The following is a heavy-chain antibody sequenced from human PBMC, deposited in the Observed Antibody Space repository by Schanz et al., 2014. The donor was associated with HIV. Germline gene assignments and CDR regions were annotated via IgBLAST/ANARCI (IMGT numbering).Heavy chain of an antibody. J-gene: IGHJ4*02. CDR3: ARSQKGTSCCSPLDF. Sequence: VLLVESGGGLVKPGRSLRLHCLASGFTFSDHTMHWVRQAPGRGLEWVALISHDGSNKYYADSVKGRFTVSRDNSKNRVFLQMNSLSTEDAAVYHCARSQKGTSCCSPLDFWGQGTPVTV. V-gene: IGHV3-30*04. CDR2: ISHDGSNK. D-gene: IGHD2-2*01. CDR1: GFTFSDHT.